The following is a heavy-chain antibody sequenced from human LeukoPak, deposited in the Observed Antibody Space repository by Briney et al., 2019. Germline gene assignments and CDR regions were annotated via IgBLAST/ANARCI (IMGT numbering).Heavy chain of an antibody. CDR3: ARDLRATTSPGSPQY. Sequence: GGSLRLSCAGSGFIFSSYWMSWVRQAPGKGLEWVANIKQDGSEKYYVDSVKGRFTISRDNAKNSLYLQMNSLRAEDTAVYYCARDLRATTSPGSPQYWGQGTLVTVYS. D-gene: IGHD1-1*01. CDR2: IKQDGSEK. CDR1: GFIFSSYW. J-gene: IGHJ4*02. V-gene: IGHV3-7*01.